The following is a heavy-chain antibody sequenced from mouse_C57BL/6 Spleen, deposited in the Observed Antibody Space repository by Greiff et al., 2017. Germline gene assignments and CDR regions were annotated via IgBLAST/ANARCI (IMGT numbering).Heavy chain of an antibody. Sequence: QVQLQQSGAELVRPGASVKLSCKASGYTFTDYYINWVKQRPGQGLEWIARIYPGSGNTYYNEKFKGKATLTAEKSSSTAYMQLSSLTSEDSAVYFCARSAYSNYYWDGDAMDYWGQGTSVTVSS. CDR1: GYTFTDYY. CDR2: IYPGSGNT. V-gene: IGHV1-76*01. J-gene: IGHJ4*01. D-gene: IGHD2-5*01. CDR3: ARSAYSNYYWDGDAMDY.